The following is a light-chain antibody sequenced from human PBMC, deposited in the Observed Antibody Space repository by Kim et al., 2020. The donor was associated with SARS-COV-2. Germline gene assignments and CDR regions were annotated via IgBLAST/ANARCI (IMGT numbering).Light chain of an antibody. Sequence: RDTMSCTASSSNIGAGYDVHWYQQFPGTAPKLLIYVNNNRPSGVPDRFSGSKSGTSASLAITGLQAEDEADYYCQSYDNSLSGSEVFGTGTKVTVL. CDR1: SSNIGAGYD. CDR3: QSYDNSLSGSEV. CDR2: VNN. J-gene: IGLJ1*01. V-gene: IGLV1-40*01.